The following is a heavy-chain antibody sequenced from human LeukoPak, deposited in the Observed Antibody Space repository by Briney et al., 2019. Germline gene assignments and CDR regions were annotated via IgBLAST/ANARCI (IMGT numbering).Heavy chain of an antibody. J-gene: IGHJ4*02. CDR3: AKDSRTYYFGSGSFSLPKRPLGYFDD. D-gene: IGHD3-10*01. Sequence: GGSLRLSCAASGFTFSSYSMNWVRQALGKGLEWVSSISSSSSYIYYADSVKGRFTISRDNAKNSLYLQMNSLRAEDTAVYYCAKDSRTYYFGSGSFSLPKRPLGYFDDWGQGTLVTVSS. CDR1: GFTFSSYS. CDR2: ISSSSSYI. V-gene: IGHV3-21*01.